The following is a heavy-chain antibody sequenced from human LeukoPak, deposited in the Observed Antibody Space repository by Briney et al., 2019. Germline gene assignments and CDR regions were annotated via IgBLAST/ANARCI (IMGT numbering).Heavy chain of an antibody. Sequence: SVRVSCKASGFTFTSSAVQWVRQARGQRLEWIGWIVVGSGNTNYAQKFQERVTITRDMSTSTAYMELSSLRSEDTAVYYCAADSSHSSGYYYSDSWGQGTLVTVSS. V-gene: IGHV1-58*01. J-gene: IGHJ4*02. CDR3: AADSSHSSGYYYSDS. CDR1: GFTFTSSA. CDR2: IVVGSGNT. D-gene: IGHD3-22*01.